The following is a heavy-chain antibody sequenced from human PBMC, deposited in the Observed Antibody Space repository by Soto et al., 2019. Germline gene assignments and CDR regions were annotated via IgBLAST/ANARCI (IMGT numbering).Heavy chain of an antibody. V-gene: IGHV3-33*01. J-gene: IGHJ3*02. CDR3: ARALYGDYPGGAFDI. Sequence: GGSLRLSCAASGFTFSSYGMHWVRQAPGKGLEWVAVIWYDGSNKYYADSVKGRFTISRDNSKNTLYLQMNSLRAEDTAVYYCARALYGDYPGGAFDIWGQGTMVTVSS. CDR2: IWYDGSNK. D-gene: IGHD4-17*01. CDR1: GFTFSSYG.